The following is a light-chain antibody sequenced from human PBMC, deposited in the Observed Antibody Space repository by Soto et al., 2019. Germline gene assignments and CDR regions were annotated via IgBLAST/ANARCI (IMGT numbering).Light chain of an antibody. CDR1: SSDVGSYNL. J-gene: IGLJ1*01. Sequence: QSALTQPASASGSPGQSITISCTGTSSDVGSYNLVSWYQQHPGKAPKLMISEVSKRPSGVSNRFSGSKSGNTASLTISGLQAEDEADYYCCSYAGSSTYVFGTGTKLTV. CDR3: CSYAGSSTYV. CDR2: EVS. V-gene: IGLV2-23*02.